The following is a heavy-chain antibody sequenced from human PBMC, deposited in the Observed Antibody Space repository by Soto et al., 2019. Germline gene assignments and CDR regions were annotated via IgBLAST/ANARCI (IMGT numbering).Heavy chain of an antibody. D-gene: IGHD3-10*02. J-gene: IGHJ3*02. CDR3: ARGSVGSCSVYGAFDS. CDR1: GGTFSSYA. Sequence: SLQVSCKASGGTFSSYAISWVRQAPGQGLEWMGGIIPIFGTANYAQRFQGRVTITADASTSTAYMELSSLRSEDTAVYYCARGSVGSCSVYGAFDSWGQGPMVTVAS. CDR2: IIPIFGTA. V-gene: IGHV1-69*13.